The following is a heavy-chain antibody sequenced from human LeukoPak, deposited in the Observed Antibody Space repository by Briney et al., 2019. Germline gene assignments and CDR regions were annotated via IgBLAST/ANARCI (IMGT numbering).Heavy chain of an antibody. CDR3: ARHGTAAGFYYFDY. D-gene: IGHD6-13*01. CDR2: IYYTGST. V-gene: IGHV4-59*08. J-gene: IGHJ4*02. Sequence: SETLSLTCAGSGGSISSYYWSWIRQPPGKGLEWIGYIYYTGSTNYNPSLKSRVTISVGTSKNQFSLKLSSVTAADTAVYYCARHGTAAGFYYFDYWGQGTLVTVSS. CDR1: GGSISSYY.